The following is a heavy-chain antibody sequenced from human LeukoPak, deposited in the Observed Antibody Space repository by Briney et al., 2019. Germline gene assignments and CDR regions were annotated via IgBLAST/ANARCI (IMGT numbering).Heavy chain of an antibody. CDR2: IYYSGST. Sequence: SETLSLTCTVSGGSISSYYWSWIRQPPGKGLEWIGYIYYSGSTNYNPSLKSRVTISVDTSKNQFSLKLSSVTAADTAVYYCARDIVPASHLNWFDPWGQGTLVTVSS. D-gene: IGHD2-2*01. V-gene: IGHV4-59*01. J-gene: IGHJ5*02. CDR1: GGSISSYY. CDR3: ARDIVPASHLNWFDP.